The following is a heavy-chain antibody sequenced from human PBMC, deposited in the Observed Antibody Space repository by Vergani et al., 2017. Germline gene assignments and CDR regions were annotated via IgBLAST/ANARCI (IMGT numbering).Heavy chain of an antibody. CDR3: ASGYCGGGSCLLGWSYGMDV. V-gene: IGHV3-48*01. Sequence: DVQLVESGGTLVQPGGSLRLSCAASGFPFRSHSMNWVRQAPGKGLEWISYISMSSSTIHYADSVRGRFTISRDNAKNSLYLQMSSLRAEDTAVYYCASGYCGGGSCLLGWSYGMDVWGRGDTVTVSS. D-gene: IGHD2-21*01. J-gene: IGHJ6*02. CDR2: ISMSSSTI. CDR1: GFPFRSHS.